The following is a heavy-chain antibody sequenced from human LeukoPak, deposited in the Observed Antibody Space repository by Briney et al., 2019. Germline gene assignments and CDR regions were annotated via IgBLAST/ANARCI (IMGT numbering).Heavy chain of an antibody. CDR1: GFTFSSYG. CDR3: ARDHPIVGATRNSYGMDV. D-gene: IGHD1-26*01. V-gene: IGHV3-33*01. CDR2: IWYDGSDE. Sequence: GGSLRLSCAASGFTFSSYGMHWVRQAPGKGLEWVAVIWYDGSDEYYADSVKGRFTISRDNSKNTLYLQMNSLRAEDTAVYYCARDHPIVGATRNSYGMDVWGQGTTVTVSS. J-gene: IGHJ6*02.